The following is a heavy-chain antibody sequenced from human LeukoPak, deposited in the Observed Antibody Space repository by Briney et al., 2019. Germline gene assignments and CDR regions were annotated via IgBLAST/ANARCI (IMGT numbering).Heavy chain of an antibody. CDR1: GFTFSSYA. CDR2: IYSAGST. J-gene: IGHJ4*02. V-gene: IGHV3-53*01. Sequence: GGSLRLSCAASGFTFSSYAMNWVRQAPGKGLEWVSFIYSAGSTHYSDSVKGRFTISIDNSKNTLYLQMNSLRVGDTAVYYCARRAGAYSHPYDYWGQGTLVTVPS. D-gene: IGHD4/OR15-4a*01. CDR3: ARRAGAYSHPYDY.